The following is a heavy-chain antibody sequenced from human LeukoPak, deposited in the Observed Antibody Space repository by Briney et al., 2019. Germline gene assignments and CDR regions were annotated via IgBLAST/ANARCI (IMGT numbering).Heavy chain of an antibody. Sequence: PGGSLRLSCAAAGFRFTSYWMHWVRQVPGKGLVWLSRMNSDGSSTSYAGSVRGRFTISRDNAKNSLYLQMNSLRAEDTAVYYCARDQAAVLPYFQHWGQGTVVTVSS. CDR2: MNSDGSST. CDR3: ARDQAAVLPYFQH. J-gene: IGHJ1*01. D-gene: IGHD6-13*01. CDR1: GFRFTSYW. V-gene: IGHV3-74*01.